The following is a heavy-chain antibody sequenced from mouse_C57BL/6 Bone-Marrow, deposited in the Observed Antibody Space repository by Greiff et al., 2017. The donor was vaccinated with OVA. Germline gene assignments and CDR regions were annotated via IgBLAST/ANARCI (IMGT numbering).Heavy chain of an antibody. D-gene: IGHD1-1*01. CDR2: IYPRSGNT. CDR3: ARSPSCYYGSSPWFAY. CDR1: GYTFTSYG. Sequence: QVQLQQPGAELARPGASVKLSCKASGYTFTSYGISWVKQRTGQGLEWIGEIYPRSGNTYYNEKFKGKATLTADKSSSTAYMELRSLTSEDSAVYFCARSPSCYYGSSPWFAYWGQGTLVTVSA. V-gene: IGHV1-81*01. J-gene: IGHJ3*01.